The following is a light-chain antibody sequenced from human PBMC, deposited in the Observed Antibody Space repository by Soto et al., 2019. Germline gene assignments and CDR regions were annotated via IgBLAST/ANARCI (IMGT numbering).Light chain of an antibody. J-gene: IGKJ2*01. CDR2: DAS. Sequence: EIVMTQSPASLSVSPGDGATLSCRASQSVASNVAWYQQKPGQGPRLLIHDASTRAVGVPARFSGSGSGADFTPTISSLQSEDFAVYYCQQYHNLPPQYTFGQGTKLQIK. CDR3: QQYHNLPPQYT. V-gene: IGKV3-15*01. CDR1: QSVASN.